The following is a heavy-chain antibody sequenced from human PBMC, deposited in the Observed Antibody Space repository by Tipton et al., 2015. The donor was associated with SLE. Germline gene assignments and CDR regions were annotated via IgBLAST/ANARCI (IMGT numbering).Heavy chain of an antibody. CDR1: GVSISTYY. D-gene: IGHD3/OR15-3a*01. CDR3: AREGWRVDFHAFDI. V-gene: IGHV4-4*08. J-gene: IGHJ3*02. CDR2: IYPTGST. Sequence: TLSLTCNVSGVSISTYYWSWIRQPPGKGLEWIGYIYPTGSTNYNPSLKSRVTKSVDTSKNQFSLNLNSVTAADTAVYYCAREGWRVDFHAFDIWGQGTMVTVSS.